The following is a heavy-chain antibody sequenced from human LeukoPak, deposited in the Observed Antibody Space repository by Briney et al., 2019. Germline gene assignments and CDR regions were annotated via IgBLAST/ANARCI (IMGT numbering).Heavy chain of an antibody. CDR2: ISSSGSTI. D-gene: IGHD2-2*02. CDR3: ARDYCSSTSCYSGAFDY. Sequence: GGSLRLSCAASGFTFSSYEMNWVRQAPGKGLEWVSYISSSGSTIYYADSVKGRFTISRDNAKNSLYLQMSSLRAEDTAVYCCARDYCSSTSCYSGAFDYWGQGTLVTVSS. V-gene: IGHV3-48*03. J-gene: IGHJ4*02. CDR1: GFTFSSYE.